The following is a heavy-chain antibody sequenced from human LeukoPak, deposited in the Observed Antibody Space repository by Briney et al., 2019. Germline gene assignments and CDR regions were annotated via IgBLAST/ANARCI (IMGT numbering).Heavy chain of an antibody. V-gene: IGHV1-69*08. Sequence: SVKVSCKTSGGTFLSHTFSWVRQAPGHGLEWIGKITPVIETAKYAQTFQGRVSIYTDKDTTTVYMDLSGLRPDDTAECYCARVNLRGSNYNWFDPWGQGTRVIVSS. D-gene: IGHD3-10*01. CDR3: ARVNLRGSNYNWFDP. CDR2: ITPVIETA. CDR1: GGTFLSHT. J-gene: IGHJ5*02.